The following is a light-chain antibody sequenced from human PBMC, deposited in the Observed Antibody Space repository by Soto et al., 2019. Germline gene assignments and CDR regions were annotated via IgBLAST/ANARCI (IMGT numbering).Light chain of an antibody. J-gene: IGKJ2*02. CDR2: DAY. V-gene: IGKV3-11*01. CDR3: QQYNNWPCT. Sequence: EIVLTQSPATLSLSPGERATFSCRASQSVSRWLAWCQQRPGQAPGLLICDAYNRATGIPASFSGRGSGTEFTLTISSLQSEDFAVYYCQQYNNWPCTFGQGTKVDIK. CDR1: QSVSRW.